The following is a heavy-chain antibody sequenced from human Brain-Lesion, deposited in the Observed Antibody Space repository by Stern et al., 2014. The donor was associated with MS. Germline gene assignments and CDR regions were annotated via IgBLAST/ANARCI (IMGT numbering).Heavy chain of an antibody. CDR1: GFTFSYHA. Sequence: VQLEESGGGVVQPGRSLRLSCAASGFTFSYHAMPWVRQAPGKGLEWVALISYDGSDKNDPDSVKGRFTISRYNSRNTLYLQMNSLRVDDTAVYYCARGGAVTTSDYYLDYWGQGILVTVSS. CDR3: ARGGAVTTSDYYLDY. J-gene: IGHJ4*02. V-gene: IGHV3-30*01. D-gene: IGHD4-17*01. CDR2: ISYDGSDK.